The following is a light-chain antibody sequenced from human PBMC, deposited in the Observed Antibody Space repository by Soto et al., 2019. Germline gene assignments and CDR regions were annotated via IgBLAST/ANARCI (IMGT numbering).Light chain of an antibody. J-gene: IGKJ1*01. CDR1: QGISSY. CDR3: QHYNSYSEA. CDR2: AAS. V-gene: IGKV1-9*01. Sequence: DIQLTQSASFLSASLGDRVTITWRASQGISSYLAWYQQKPGKAPKLLIYAASTLQSGVPSRFSGSGSGTEFNLTISSLQTEDFATYYCQHYNSYSEAFGQGTKVDIK.